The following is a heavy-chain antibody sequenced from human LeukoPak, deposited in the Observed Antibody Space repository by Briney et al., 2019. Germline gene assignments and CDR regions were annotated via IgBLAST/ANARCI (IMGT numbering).Heavy chain of an antibody. CDR3: AKSITTYRYYFDY. J-gene: IGHJ4*02. CDR1: GFTFSSYG. CDR2: ISYDGSNE. D-gene: IGHD1-20*01. V-gene: IGHV3-30*18. Sequence: GGSLRLSCAASGFTFSSYGMHWVRQAPGKGLEWVAVISYDGSNEYYADSVKGRFTISRDNSKNTLYLQMNSLRAEDTAVYYCAKSITTYRYYFDYWGQGTLVTVSS.